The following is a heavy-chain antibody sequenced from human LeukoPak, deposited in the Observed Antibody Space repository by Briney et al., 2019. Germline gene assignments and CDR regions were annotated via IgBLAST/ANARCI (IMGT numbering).Heavy chain of an antibody. CDR2: IYYSGST. D-gene: IGHD3-10*01. CDR3: AREKGFGELLIDY. CDR1: GGSISSYY. J-gene: IGHJ4*02. V-gene: IGHV4-59*01. Sequence: SETLSLTCTVSGGSISSYYWSWIRQPPGKGLEWIGYIYYSGSTNYNPSLKSRVTISVDTSKNQFSLKLSSVTAADTAVYYCAREKGFGELLIDYWGQGTLVTVSS.